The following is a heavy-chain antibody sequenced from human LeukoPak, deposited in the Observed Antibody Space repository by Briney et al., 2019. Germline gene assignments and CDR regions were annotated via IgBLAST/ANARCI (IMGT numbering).Heavy chain of an antibody. V-gene: IGHV3-74*01. CDR1: EFTFSSYW. CDR3: SRGNPTTANDY. CDR2: INTDGSST. J-gene: IGHJ4*02. Sequence: GGSLRLSCAASEFTFSSYWMHWVRQAPGKGLVWVSRINTDGSSTTYADSVKGRFTISRDNAKNTLYLQMNSLRADDTAVYYCSRGNPTTANDYWGQGTLVTASS. D-gene: IGHD4-17*01.